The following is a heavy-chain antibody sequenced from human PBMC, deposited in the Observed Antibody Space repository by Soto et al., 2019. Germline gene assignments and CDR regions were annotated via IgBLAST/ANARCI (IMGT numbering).Heavy chain of an antibody. CDR1: GFTFSNNA. CDR3: AIARVADSSLDH. CDR2: ISYDSSEI. V-gene: IGHV3-30*01. D-gene: IGHD3-3*01. Sequence: GGSLRLSCVGSGFTFSNNAMQWVRQAPGKGLEWVAFISYDSSEIFYADSVKGRFTISRDNPENTLFLHMNSPRADDTAAYYCAIARVADSSLDHWGQGILVTVSS. J-gene: IGHJ4*01.